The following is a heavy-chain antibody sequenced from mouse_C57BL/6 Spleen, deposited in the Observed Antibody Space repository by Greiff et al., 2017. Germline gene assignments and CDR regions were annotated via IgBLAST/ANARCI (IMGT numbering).Heavy chain of an antibody. D-gene: IGHD1-1*01. J-gene: IGHJ1*03. CDR3: ARKAHYGSSPYWYFDV. Sequence: QVHVKQPGAELVKPGASVKLSCKASGYTFTSYWMQWVQQRPGQGLEWIGEIDPSDSYTNYQQKFKGKATLTVDTSSSTAYMQLSSLTSEDSAVYDCARKAHYGSSPYWYFDVWGTGTTVTVSS. V-gene: IGHV1-50*01. CDR2: IDPSDSYT. CDR1: GYTFTSYW.